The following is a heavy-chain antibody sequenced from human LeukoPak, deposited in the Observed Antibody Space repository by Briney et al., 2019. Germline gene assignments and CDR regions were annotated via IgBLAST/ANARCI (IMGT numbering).Heavy chain of an antibody. CDR1: GYTFTGYY. D-gene: IGHD2-2*03. J-gene: IGHJ4*02. V-gene: IGHV1-2*02. CDR3: ARSIRYGYCSSTSCYALDY. Sequence: ASVKVSCKASGYTFTGYYMHWVRQAPGQGLEWMGWINPNSGGTNYAQKFQGRVTMTRDTSISTAYMELSRLRSDDTAVYYCARSIRYGYCSSTSCYALDYWGQGTLVTVSS. CDR2: INPNSGGT.